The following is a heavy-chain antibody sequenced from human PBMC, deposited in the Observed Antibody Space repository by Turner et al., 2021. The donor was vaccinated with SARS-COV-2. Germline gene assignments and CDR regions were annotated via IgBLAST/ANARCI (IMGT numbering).Heavy chain of an antibody. CDR3: AQAGLEISSHFDY. CDR1: GFTFSSYA. CDR2: ISGSGGST. V-gene: IGHV3-23*01. D-gene: IGHD3-3*01. Sequence: EVQLLESGGGLVQPGTSLILPCAASGFTFSSYAMSWVRQAPGKGLEWVSAISGSGGSTYYAASVKGRFTISRDNSKNTLYLQMNSLRAEDTAVYYCAQAGLEISSHFDYWGQGNLVTVSS. J-gene: IGHJ4*02.